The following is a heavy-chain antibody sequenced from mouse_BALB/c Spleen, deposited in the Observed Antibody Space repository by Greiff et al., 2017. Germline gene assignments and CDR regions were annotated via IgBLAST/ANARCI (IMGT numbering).Heavy chain of an antibody. V-gene: IGHV7-3*02. CDR3: ARGGYRYDEGFAY. CDR1: GFTFTDYY. Sequence: EVKVVESGGGLVQPGGSLRLSCATSGFTFTDYYMSWVRQPPGKALEWLGFIRNKANGYTTEYSASVKGRFTISRDNSQSILYLQMNTLRAEDSATDYCARGGYRYDEGFAYWGQGTLVTVSA. D-gene: IGHD2-14*01. CDR2: IRNKANGYTT. J-gene: IGHJ3*01.